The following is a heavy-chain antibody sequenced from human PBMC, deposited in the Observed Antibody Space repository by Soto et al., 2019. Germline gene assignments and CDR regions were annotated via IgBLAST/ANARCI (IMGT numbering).Heavy chain of an antibody. D-gene: IGHD2-2*01. V-gene: IGHV3-23*01. CDR2: ISGSGGST. Sequence: EVQLLESGGGLVQPGGSLRLSCAASGFTFSSYAMSWVRQAPGKGLEWVSAISGSGGSTYYADSVKGRFTISRDNSKNSLYLQMNSLRAEDTAVYYCARDGDIVVVPAAIIDYWGQGTLVTVSS. CDR3: ARDGDIVVVPAAIIDY. J-gene: IGHJ4*02. CDR1: GFTFSSYA.